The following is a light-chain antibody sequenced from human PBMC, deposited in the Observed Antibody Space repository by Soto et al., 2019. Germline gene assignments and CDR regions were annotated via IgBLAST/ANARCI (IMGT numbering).Light chain of an antibody. CDR2: GAS. V-gene: IGKV3-15*01. J-gene: IGKJ1*01. Sequence: EIVLTQSPGTLSLSPGERATLSCRASQSVGSNLAWYQQKPGQAPRLLIYGASTRATGVPARFSGSGSGTDFTLTISSLQSEDLAVYDCQQYIHWLWTVGQGTKVEIK. CDR1: QSVGSN. CDR3: QQYIHWLWT.